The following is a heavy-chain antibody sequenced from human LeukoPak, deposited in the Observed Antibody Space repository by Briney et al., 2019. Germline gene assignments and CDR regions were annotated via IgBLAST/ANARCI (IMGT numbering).Heavy chain of an antibody. CDR2: ISYDGSNK. J-gene: IGHJ4*02. CDR1: GFTFTSYG. CDR3: AKDRDIVATMDFDY. D-gene: IGHD5-12*01. Sequence: PGGSPRLSCAASGFTFTSYGMRWVRQAPDKGLEWVAVISYDGSNKYYADSVKGRFIISRDNSKNTLYLQMNSLRAEDTAVYYCAKDRDIVATMDFDYWGQGTLVTVSS. V-gene: IGHV3-30*18.